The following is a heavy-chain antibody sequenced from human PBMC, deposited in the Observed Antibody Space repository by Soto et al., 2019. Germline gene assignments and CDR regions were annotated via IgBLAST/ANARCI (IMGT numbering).Heavy chain of an antibody. D-gene: IGHD1-26*01. V-gene: IGHV3-15*05. Sequence: GGSLRLSCAASGFDFSNGWMSWVRQAPGKGLEWVGRIKSKRDGGTTDYAAPVKGRFTISRDDSKNMLFLQMDSLKIEDTAVYYCSTDEWDWGQGVHVTVSS. J-gene: IGHJ4*01. CDR3: STDEWD. CDR2: IKSKRDGGTT. CDR1: GFDFSNGW.